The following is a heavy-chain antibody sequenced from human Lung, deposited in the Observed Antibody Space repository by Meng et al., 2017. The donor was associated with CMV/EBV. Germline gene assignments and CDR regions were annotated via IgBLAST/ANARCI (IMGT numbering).Heavy chain of an antibody. CDR1: GFRFDDYS. CDR3: AKDRGSSSGRDLEN. D-gene: IGHD6-6*01. V-gene: IGHV3-9*01. Sequence: GGSXRLXCAASGFRFDDYSMHWVRQAPGRGLEWVSGISWDGGSLEYSDSMKGRITISRDNAKNSLYLQMNSLRPEDTAFYYCAKDRGSSSGRDLENWGQGTLVTVSS. CDR2: ISWDGGSL. J-gene: IGHJ4*02.